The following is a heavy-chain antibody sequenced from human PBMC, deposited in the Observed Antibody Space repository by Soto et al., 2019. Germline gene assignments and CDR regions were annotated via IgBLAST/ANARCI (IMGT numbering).Heavy chain of an antibody. CDR1: GGTFSTHA. CDR2: VIPIFDTV. Sequence: QVQLVQSGAEVKKPGSSVKVSCKASGGTFSTHAISWVRQAPGQGLEWMGGVIPIFDTVNYAQRFQGRVTITADESTTTAYMELSSLGSEDTAVYYCAADVGATARAFDYWGQGTLVTVSS. J-gene: IGHJ4*02. CDR3: AADVGATARAFDY. D-gene: IGHD1-26*01. V-gene: IGHV1-69*01.